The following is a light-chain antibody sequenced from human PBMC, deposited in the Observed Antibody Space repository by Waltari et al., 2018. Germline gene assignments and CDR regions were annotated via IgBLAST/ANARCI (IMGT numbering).Light chain of an antibody. V-gene: IGKV1-39*01. CDR3: QQSYSTPWT. CDR2: AAS. Sequence: DIQMTQSPSSLSASVGDRVTITCRARQSISSYLNWYQQKPGKAPKLLIYAASSLQSGVPSMFSGSGSGTDFTLTISSLQPEDFATYYGQQSYSTPWTFGQGTKVEIK. CDR1: QSISSY. J-gene: IGKJ1*01.